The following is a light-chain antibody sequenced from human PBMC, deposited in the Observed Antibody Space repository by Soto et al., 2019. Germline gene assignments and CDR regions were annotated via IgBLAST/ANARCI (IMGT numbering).Light chain of an antibody. Sequence: EIVLTQSPATLSVSPGVRATLSCRASQDVMYDLAWYQQKPGQAPRLLVYGASTRATDAPPRFRGSGSGTELRLTISSLQSEDFATYYCQQYRIWPRTFGQGSRVEIK. J-gene: IGKJ1*01. V-gene: IGKV3-15*01. CDR1: QDVMYD. CDR2: GAS. CDR3: QQYRIWPRT.